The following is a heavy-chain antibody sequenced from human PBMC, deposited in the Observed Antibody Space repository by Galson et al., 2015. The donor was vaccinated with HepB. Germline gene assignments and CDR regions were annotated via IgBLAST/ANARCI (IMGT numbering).Heavy chain of an antibody. D-gene: IGHD3-10*02. J-gene: IGHJ3*02. CDR2: ISGSGGST. CDR1: GFTFSSYA. Sequence: SLRLSCAASGFTFSSYAMSWVRQAPGKGLEWVSAISGSGGSTYYADSVKGRFTISRDNSKSTLYLQMNSLRAEDTAVYYCAKDHGLFGFLRPKDAFDIWGQGTMVTVSS. V-gene: IGHV3-23*01. CDR3: AKDHGLFGFLRPKDAFDI.